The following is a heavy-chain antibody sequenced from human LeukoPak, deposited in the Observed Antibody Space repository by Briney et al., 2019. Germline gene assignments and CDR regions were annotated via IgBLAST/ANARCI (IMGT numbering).Heavy chain of an antibody. CDR2: ISGSAHKI. CDR1: GITFSNYA. Sequence: PGGSLRLSCVASGITFSNYAVSWVRQAPEKGLDWVSVISGSAHKIRYADFVKGRFTISRDNSENIVYLQMNNLRVEDTAVYYCAGRPTGYSSGYIHWGQGTLVTVSS. J-gene: IGHJ4*02. CDR3: AGRPTGYSSGYIH. V-gene: IGHV3-23*01. D-gene: IGHD5-18*01.